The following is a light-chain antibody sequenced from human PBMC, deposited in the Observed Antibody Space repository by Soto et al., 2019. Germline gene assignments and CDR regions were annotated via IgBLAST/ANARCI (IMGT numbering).Light chain of an antibody. CDR1: QRVSSY. J-gene: IGKJ5*01. CDR2: DAS. CDR3: QQRSNWPS. Sequence: EIVSTQSPATLSLSPREKETQYCRASQRVSSYLAWYQQKPGQAPRLLIYDASNRATGIPARFSGSGSGTDFTLTISSLEPEDFAVYYCQQRSNWPSFGQGTRLEIK. V-gene: IGKV3-11*01.